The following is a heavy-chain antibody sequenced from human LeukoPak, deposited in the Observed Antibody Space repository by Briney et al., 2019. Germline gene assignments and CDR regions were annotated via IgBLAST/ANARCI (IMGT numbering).Heavy chain of an antibody. CDR2: ISGSGGST. J-gene: IGHJ5*02. CDR1: GFTFSSYA. V-gene: IGHV3-23*01. CDR3: AKDLGYSSGWYPYNWFDP. Sequence: GGSLRLSCAASGFTFSSYAMSWVRPAPGKGLEWVSAISGSGGSTYYADSVKGRFTISRDNSKNTLYLQMNSLRAEDTAVYYCAKDLGYSSGWYPYNWFDPWGQGTLVTVSS. D-gene: IGHD6-19*01.